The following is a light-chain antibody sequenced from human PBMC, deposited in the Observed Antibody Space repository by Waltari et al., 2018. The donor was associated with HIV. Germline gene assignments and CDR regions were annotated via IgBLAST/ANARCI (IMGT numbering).Light chain of an antibody. CDR2: NNS. V-gene: IGLV1-44*01. J-gene: IGLJ2*01. CDR3: AAWDDSLNGAV. CDR1: SSNIGSHT. Sequence: QSVLTQPPSASGTPGQRVTISCSGSSSNIGSHTVSWYQHLPGTAPKLLIYNNSQRPSGVPDRFSGSKSATSASLAISGLQSEDEAGYFCAAWDDSLNGAVFGGGTKLTVL.